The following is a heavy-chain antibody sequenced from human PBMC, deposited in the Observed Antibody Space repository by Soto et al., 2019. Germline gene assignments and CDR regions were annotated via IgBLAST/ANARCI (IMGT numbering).Heavy chain of an antibody. J-gene: IGHJ6*02. CDR2: LIPIYDEP. V-gene: IGHV1-69*06. CDR1: GFTFNVYG. CDR3: ARVRDPHLDHYGLDV. Sequence: QVQLVQSGAEVKNPGSSVRVSCKTSGFTFNVYGIHWVRQAPGQGLEWMGGLIPIYDEPNYAQKFQGRVTITADKSTATVYLDLNSLRSEDTAFYFCARVRDPHLDHYGLDVWGQGTTVTVSS.